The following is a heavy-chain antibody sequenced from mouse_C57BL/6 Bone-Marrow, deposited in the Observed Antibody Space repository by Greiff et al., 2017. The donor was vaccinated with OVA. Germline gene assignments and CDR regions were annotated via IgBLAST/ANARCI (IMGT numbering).Heavy chain of an antibody. Sequence: QVHVKQSGPELVKPGASVKISCKASGYAFSSSWMNWVKQRTGKGLEWIGRIYPGDGDTNYNGKFKGKATLTADKSSSKASMQLSSLTSEDSAVYSGARSGDVYYVGYWGQGTTLTVSA. J-gene: IGHJ2*01. CDR3: ARSGDVYYVGY. V-gene: IGHV1-82*01. CDR2: IYPGDGDT. CDR1: GYAFSSSW.